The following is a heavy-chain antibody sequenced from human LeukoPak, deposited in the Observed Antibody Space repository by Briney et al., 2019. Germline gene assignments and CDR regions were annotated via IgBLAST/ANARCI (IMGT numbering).Heavy chain of an antibody. CDR3: ARDHYDFWSGYPNWFDP. V-gene: IGHV4-39*02. Sequence: SETLSLTCTVSGGSISSSSYSWGWIRQPPGKGLEWIGSIYYSGGTDYNPSLKSRVTISVDTSKNQFSLKLSSVTAADTAVYYCARDHYDFWSGYPNWFDPWGQGTLVTVSS. D-gene: IGHD3-3*01. CDR2: IYYSGGT. J-gene: IGHJ5*02. CDR1: GGSISSSSYS.